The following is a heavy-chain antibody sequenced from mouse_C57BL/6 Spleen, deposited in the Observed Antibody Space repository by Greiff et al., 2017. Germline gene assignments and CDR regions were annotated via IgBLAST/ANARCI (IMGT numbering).Heavy chain of an antibody. V-gene: IGHV1-61*01. CDR3: ASFYDGYLDY. Sequence: QVQLQQPGAELVRPGSSVKLSCKASGYTFTSYWMDWVKQRPGQGLEWIGNIYTSDSETHYNQKFKDKATLTVDKSSSTAYMQLSSLTSEDSAVYYCASFYDGYLDYWGQGTTLTVSS. J-gene: IGHJ2*01. CDR2: IYTSDSET. D-gene: IGHD2-3*01. CDR1: GYTFTSYW.